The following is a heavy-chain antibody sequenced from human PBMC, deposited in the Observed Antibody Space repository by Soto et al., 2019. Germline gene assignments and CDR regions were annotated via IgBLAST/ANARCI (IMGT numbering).Heavy chain of an antibody. V-gene: IGHV4-39*01. CDR2: IYNSAST. CDR3: GRVVIATTRQHY. CDR1: DGSVNSPNYN. D-gene: IGHD2-15*01. J-gene: IGHJ4*01. Sequence: VSLTCTVSDGSVNSPNYNWGSTRQPPGKWLEWIGSIYNSASTYYNTSLKTRVTISADTSRNQFSLNVRSVTAADTAMYYCGRVVIATTRQHY.